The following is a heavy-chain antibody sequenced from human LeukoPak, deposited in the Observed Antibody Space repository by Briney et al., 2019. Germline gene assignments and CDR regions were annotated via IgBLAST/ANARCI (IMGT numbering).Heavy chain of an antibody. J-gene: IGHJ4*02. CDR1: GDSLSGYY. V-gene: IGHV4-34*01. CDR2: INDSGSI. D-gene: IGHD3-16*01. Sequence: SETLSLTCAVYGDSLSGYYGSWIRQPPGKGLEWIGDINDSGSIIHNPSLKSRVTISVDTSKKQFSLQLTSVTAADTAVYYCGRSRRRYDYRQFIVPGGAARRPLDQWGQGTLVTVSS. CDR3: GRSRRRYDYRQFIVPGGAARRPLDQ.